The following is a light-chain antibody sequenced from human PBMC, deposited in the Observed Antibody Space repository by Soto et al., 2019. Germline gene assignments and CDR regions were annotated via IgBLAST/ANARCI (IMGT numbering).Light chain of an antibody. Sequence: QSALTQPRSVSGSPGQSVTISCTGTSSDVGGYNYVSWYQQHPGRAPKLTIFDVSKRPSGVPDRFSGSKSGNTASLTISGLQAEDEADYYCCSYAGSYTPLYVFGTGTKVTVL. CDR1: SSDVGGYNY. CDR2: DVS. V-gene: IGLV2-11*01. CDR3: CSYAGSYTPLYV. J-gene: IGLJ1*01.